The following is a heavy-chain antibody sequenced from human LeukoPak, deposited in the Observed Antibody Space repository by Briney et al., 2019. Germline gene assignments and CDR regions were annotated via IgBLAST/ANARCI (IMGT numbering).Heavy chain of an antibody. CDR2: IYTSGST. J-gene: IGHJ3*02. V-gene: IGHV4-61*02. Sequence: PSETLSFTCTVSGGSISSGSYYWSWIRQPAGKGLEWIGRIYTSGSTNYNPSLKSRVTISVDTSKNQFSLKLSSVTAADTAVYYCARGEDYGGNSDHRAFDIWGQGTMVTVSS. CDR3: ARGEDYGGNSDHRAFDI. CDR1: GGSISSGSYY. D-gene: IGHD4-23*01.